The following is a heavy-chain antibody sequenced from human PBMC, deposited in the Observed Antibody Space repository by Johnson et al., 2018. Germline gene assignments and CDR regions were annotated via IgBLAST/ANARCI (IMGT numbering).Heavy chain of an antibody. V-gene: IGHV3-9*01. D-gene: IGHD2-15*01. CDR2: ISWNSGSI. J-gene: IGHJ3*02. Sequence: VQLVQSGGGLVQPGRSLRLSCAASGFTFDDYAMHWVRQAPGKGLEWVSGISWNSGSIGYADSVKGRFTISRDNAKNSLYLQMNSLRAADTALYYCAKVGYCSGGSCHDSFDIWGQGTMVTVSS. CDR1: GFTFDDYA. CDR3: AKVGYCSGGSCHDSFDI.